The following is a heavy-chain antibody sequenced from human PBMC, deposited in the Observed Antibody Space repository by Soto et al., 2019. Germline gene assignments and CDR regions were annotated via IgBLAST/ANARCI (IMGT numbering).Heavy chain of an antibody. V-gene: IGHV3-15*01. CDR2: IRSKSVGGTI. J-gene: IGHJ4*02. CDR3: TTGPPVRGHCSGGSCY. Sequence: EVPLVESGGGLVQPGGSLRLSCAASGFTFNDAWISWVRQAPGQGLEWIGRIRSKSVGGTIDYAAPVKGRFTISRDDSQNTVSLQMNILKTEDTAVYYCTTGPPVRGHCSGGSCYWGQGTLVTVSS. D-gene: IGHD2-15*01. CDR1: GFTFNDAW.